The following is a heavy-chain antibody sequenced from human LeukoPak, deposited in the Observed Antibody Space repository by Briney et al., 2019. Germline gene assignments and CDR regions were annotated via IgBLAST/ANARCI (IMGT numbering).Heavy chain of an antibody. D-gene: IGHD6-13*01. V-gene: IGHV3-21*01. CDR2: ISSSSSSI. CDR3: ARTATDTGEFDY. CDR1: GFTFSSYS. Sequence: SGGSLRPSCAASGFTFSSYSMNWVRQAPGKGLECVSSISSSSSSIYYADSVKGRFTISRDDAKNSLYLQMNSLTAEDTAVYYCARTATDTGEFDYWGQGTLVTVSS. J-gene: IGHJ4*02.